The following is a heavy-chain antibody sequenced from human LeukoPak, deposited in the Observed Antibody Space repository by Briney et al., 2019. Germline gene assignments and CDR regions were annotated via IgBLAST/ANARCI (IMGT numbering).Heavy chain of an antibody. D-gene: IGHD5-24*01. CDR1: GGSISSYY. J-gene: IGHJ5*02. Sequence: SETLSLTCTVSGGSISSYYWSWIRQPPGKGLEWIGYIYYSGSSNYNPSLKSRVTISVDTSKNQFSLKLSSVTAADTAVYYCARHSRRDGFSWGQGTLVTVSS. CDR2: IYYSGSS. CDR3: ARHSRRDGFS. V-gene: IGHV4-59*08.